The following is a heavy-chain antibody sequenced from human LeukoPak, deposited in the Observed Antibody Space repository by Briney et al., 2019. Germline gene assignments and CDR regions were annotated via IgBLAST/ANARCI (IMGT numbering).Heavy chain of an antibody. J-gene: IGHJ2*01. CDR2: ISDDGRNK. D-gene: IGHD5-18*01. CDR1: GFTFSSYA. V-gene: IGHV3-30*18. Sequence: PGGSLRLSCAASGFTFSSYAMHWVRQAPGKGLEWVAVISDDGRNKYYADSVRGRFTISRDNSNNMLYLQMNNLRPEDTAVYHCAKDADTATIIYWYFDLWGRGTLVTVSS. CDR3: AKDADTATIIYWYFDL.